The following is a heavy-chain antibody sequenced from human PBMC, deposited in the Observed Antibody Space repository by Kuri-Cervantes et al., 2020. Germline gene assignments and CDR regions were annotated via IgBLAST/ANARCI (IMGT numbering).Heavy chain of an antibody. J-gene: IGHJ3*02. V-gene: IGHV1-69*05. CDR3: ARDRLEYSSSEAAFDI. CDR1: GGTFSSYA. D-gene: IGHD6-6*01. Sequence: SVKVSCKASGGTFSSYAISWVRQAPGQGLEWMGGIIPIFGTANYAQKFQGRVTITTDESTSTAYMELSSLRSEDTAVYYCARDRLEYSSSEAAFDIWDQGTMVTVSS. CDR2: IIPIFGTA.